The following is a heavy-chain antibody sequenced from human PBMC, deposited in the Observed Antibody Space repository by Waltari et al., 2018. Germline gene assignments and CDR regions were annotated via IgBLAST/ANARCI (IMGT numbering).Heavy chain of an antibody. D-gene: IGHD6-19*01. J-gene: IGHJ6*03. CDR1: GGSFSGYY. V-gene: IGHV4-34*01. Sequence: QVQLQQWGAGLLKPSETLSLTCAVYGGSFSGYYWSWIRQPPGKGLEWIGEINHSGSTNDTQALTGRGTIPVDTSKNQFSLKLGSVSAADTSVYYCARVPWLGYYCYYMDVWGKGTTVTISS. CDR3: ARVPWLGYYCYYMDV. CDR2: INHSGST.